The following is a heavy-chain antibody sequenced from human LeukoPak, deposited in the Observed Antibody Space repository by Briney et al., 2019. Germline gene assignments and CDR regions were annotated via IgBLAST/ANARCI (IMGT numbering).Heavy chain of an antibody. V-gene: IGHV1-46*01. CDR2: INPSGGST. J-gene: IGHJ6*03. Sequence: ASVKVSCKASGYTFTSYYMHWVRQAPGQGLEWMGIINPSGGSTSYAQKFQGRVTMTRDMSTSTVYMELSSLRSEDTAVYYCARGPQVLLWFGELLGASNYYYMDVWGKGTTVTISS. D-gene: IGHD3-10*01. CDR3: ARGPQVLLWFGELLGASNYYYMDV. CDR1: GYTFTSYY.